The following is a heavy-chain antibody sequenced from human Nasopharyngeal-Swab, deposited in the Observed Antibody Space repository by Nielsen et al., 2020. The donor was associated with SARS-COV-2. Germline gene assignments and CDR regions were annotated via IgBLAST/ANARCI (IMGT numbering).Heavy chain of an antibody. CDR2: VSTDGTTT. CDR1: GFVFSTYW. V-gene: IGHV3-74*01. Sequence: GGSLRLSCAASGFVFSTYWMHWVRQAPGKGLVRVSAVSTDGTTTYYAGSVRGRFTISRDNAKSTLYMQLSSLTAEDTAVYYCVKHQGSSSDQWGQGTLVTVSS. CDR3: VKHQGSSSDQ. J-gene: IGHJ4*02.